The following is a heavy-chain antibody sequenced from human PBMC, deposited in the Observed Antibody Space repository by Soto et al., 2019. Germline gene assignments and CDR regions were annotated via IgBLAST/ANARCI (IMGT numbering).Heavy chain of an antibody. Sequence: PGGSLRLSCAASGFTFSSYGMHWVRQAPGKGLEWVAVISYGGTNKYYADSVKGRFTISRDNSKNTPYLQMNSLRADDTAVYYCANLDDPLDPWGQGTLVTVSS. J-gene: IGHJ5*02. CDR3: ANLDDPLDP. CDR1: GFTFSSYG. V-gene: IGHV3-30*18. CDR2: ISYGGTNK.